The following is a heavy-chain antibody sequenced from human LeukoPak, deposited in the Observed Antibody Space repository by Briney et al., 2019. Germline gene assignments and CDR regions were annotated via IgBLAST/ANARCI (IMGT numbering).Heavy chain of an antibody. J-gene: IGHJ3*02. D-gene: IGHD3-10*01. Sequence: PSETLSLTCTVSGGSISSSSYYWGWIRQPPGKGLEWIGSIYYSGSTYYNPSLKSRVTISVDTSKNQFSLKLSSVTAADTAVYYCAKDMVRGVITPFDIWGQGTMVTVSS. CDR3: AKDMVRGVITPFDI. V-gene: IGHV4-39*07. CDR1: GGSISSSSYY. CDR2: IYYSGST.